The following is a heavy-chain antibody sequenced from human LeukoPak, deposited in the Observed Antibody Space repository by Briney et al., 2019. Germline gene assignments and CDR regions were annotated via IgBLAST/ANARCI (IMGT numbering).Heavy chain of an antibody. CDR3: AKDSETGVVPAAIRSGMDV. V-gene: IGHV3-30*18. CDR1: GFTFSSYG. CDR2: ISYDGSNK. D-gene: IGHD2-2*02. J-gene: IGHJ6*02. Sequence: GGSLRLSCAASGFTFSSYGMHWVRQAPGKGLEWVAVISYDGSNKYYADSVKGRFTISRDNSKNTLYLQMNSLRAEDTAVYYCAKDSETGVVPAAIRSGMDVWGQGTTVTVSS.